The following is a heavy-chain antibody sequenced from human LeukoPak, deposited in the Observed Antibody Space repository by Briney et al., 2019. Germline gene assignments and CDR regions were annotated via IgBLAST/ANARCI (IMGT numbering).Heavy chain of an antibody. D-gene: IGHD3-16*01. CDR3: ARDRGGLFDP. CDR2: ISSSSSYI. Sequence: GESLRLSCAASGFTFTDYSMNWVRQAPGKGLEWVSSISSSSSYIYYADSVKGRFTISRDNAKNSLYLQMNSLRAEDTAVYYCARDRGGLFDPWGQGTLVTVSS. J-gene: IGHJ5*02. V-gene: IGHV3-21*01. CDR1: GFTFTDYS.